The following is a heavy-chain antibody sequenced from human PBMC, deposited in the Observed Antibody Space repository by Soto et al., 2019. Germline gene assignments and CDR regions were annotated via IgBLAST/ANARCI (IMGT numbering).Heavy chain of an antibody. D-gene: IGHD7-27*01. CDR3: GKSELGIATDYFDY. J-gene: IGHJ4*02. CDR2: ISSNGGST. V-gene: IGHV3-64D*06. Sequence: GGSLRLSCSASGFTFSSYAMHWVRQAPGKGLEYVSAISSNGGSTYYADSVKGRFTISRDNSKNTLYLQMSSLRAEDTAVYYCGKSELGIATDYFDYWGQGTLVTVSS. CDR1: GFTFSSYA.